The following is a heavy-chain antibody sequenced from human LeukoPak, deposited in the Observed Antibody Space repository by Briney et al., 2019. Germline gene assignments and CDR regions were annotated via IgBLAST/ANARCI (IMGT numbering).Heavy chain of an antibody. V-gene: IGHV3-23*01. CDR1: GFTFTSHA. CDR2: ISGSGGSA. CDR3: GDLGSAGTDH. Sequence: GGSLRLSCAASGFTFTSHAMSWVRQAPGKGLEWVSSISGSGGSAYYADSVKGRFTVSRDSSKNTLYLQMDSLKTEDTAVYYCGDLGSAGTDHWGQGTLVTVSS. D-gene: IGHD3-10*01. J-gene: IGHJ4*02.